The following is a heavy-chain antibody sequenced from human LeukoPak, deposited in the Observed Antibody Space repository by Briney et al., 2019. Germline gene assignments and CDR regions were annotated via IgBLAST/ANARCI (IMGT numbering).Heavy chain of an antibody. CDR3: AKGYCSSTSCYPEAPSDY. V-gene: IGHV3-30*18. J-gene: IGHJ4*01. Sequence: GRSLRLSCAASGFTFSNYGMHWVRQAPGKGLEWVAVISYDGNSKYYVDSAKGRFTISGDNSKNTLYLQMNSLRAEDTAVYYCAKGYCSSTSCYPEAPSDYWGQEPWSPSPQ. CDR2: ISYDGNSK. D-gene: IGHD2-2*01. CDR1: GFTFSNYG.